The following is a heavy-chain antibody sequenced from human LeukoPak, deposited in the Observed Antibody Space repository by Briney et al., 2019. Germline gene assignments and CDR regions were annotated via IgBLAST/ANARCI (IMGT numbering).Heavy chain of an antibody. J-gene: IGHJ1*01. V-gene: IGHV1-18*01. Sequence: ASVKVSCKASGYTFTSYAFRWVRQAPGQGLEWMGWISAYNGNTNYAQKFQGRVTITADKSTSTAYMELSSLRSEDTAVYYCARDFTTYSSGWYDFQHWGQGTLVTVSS. CDR2: ISAYNGNT. CDR3: ARDFTTYSSGWYDFQH. D-gene: IGHD6-19*01. CDR1: GYTFTSYA.